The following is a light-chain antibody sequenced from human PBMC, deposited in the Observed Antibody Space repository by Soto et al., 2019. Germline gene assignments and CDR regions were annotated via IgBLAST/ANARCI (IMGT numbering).Light chain of an antibody. CDR3: MQHTELLWT. V-gene: IGKV2-30*01. Sequence: DVVMTQSPLSLPVTLGQPASISCRSSQSLVYSDGNTYFHWFQQRPGQSPRRLIHKVSIRDSGVPDRFTRSGSGTDFTLKISRVEPEAVGIYYCMQHTELLWTFCQ. J-gene: IGKJ1*01. CDR1: QSLVYSDGNTY. CDR2: KVS.